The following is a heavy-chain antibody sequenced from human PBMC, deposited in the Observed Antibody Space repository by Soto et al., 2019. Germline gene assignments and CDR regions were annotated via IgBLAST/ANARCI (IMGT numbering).Heavy chain of an antibody. CDR3: ARGLWNDVFQY. V-gene: IGHV4-30-2*01. J-gene: IGHJ1*01. CDR1: GGSVSSGGYS. Sequence: SETLSLTCAVSGGSVSSGGYSWTWIRQPPGKGLEWIGYVHHTGSTTYNPSLKTRVNISVDRPNNQFFLTLTSATAADSAIYYCARGLWNDVFQYWGRGILVTVSS. D-gene: IGHD1-1*01. CDR2: VHHTGST.